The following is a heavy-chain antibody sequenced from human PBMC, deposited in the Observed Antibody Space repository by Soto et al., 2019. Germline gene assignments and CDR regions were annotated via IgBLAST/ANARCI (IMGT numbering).Heavy chain of an antibody. J-gene: IGHJ6*02. V-gene: IGHV1-69*12. CDR3: ARGKSTAMDRYYYYYYGMDV. D-gene: IGHD5-18*01. CDR2: IIPIFGTA. Sequence: QVQLVQSGAEVKKPGSSVKVSCKASGGTFSSYAISWVRQAPGQGLEWMGGIIPIFGTANYAQKFQGRVPITADESTSTAYMELSSLRSEDTAVYYCARGKSTAMDRYYYYYYGMDVWGQGTTVTVSS. CDR1: GGTFSSYA.